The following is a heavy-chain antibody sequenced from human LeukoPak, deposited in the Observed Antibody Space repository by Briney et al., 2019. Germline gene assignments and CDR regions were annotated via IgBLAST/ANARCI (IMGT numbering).Heavy chain of an antibody. D-gene: IGHD3-22*01. CDR2: INPNSGGT. V-gene: IGHV1-2*02. J-gene: IGHJ4*02. Sequence: ASVKVSCKASGYTFTGYYMHWVRQAPGQGLGWMGWINPNSGGTNYAQKFQGRVTMTRDTSISTAYMELSRLRSQDTAVYYCARARRYYDSSAYYYVLALGYWGQGTLVTVSS. CDR1: GYTFTGYY. CDR3: ARARRYYDSSAYYYVLALGY.